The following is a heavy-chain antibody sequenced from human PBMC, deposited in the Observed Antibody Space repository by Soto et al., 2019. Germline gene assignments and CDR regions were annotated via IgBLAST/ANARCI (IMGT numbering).Heavy chain of an antibody. V-gene: IGHV1-69*13. CDR2: IIPIFGTA. CDR1: GGTFSSYT. D-gene: IGHD5-18*01. J-gene: IGHJ5*02. Sequence: SVKVSCKASGGTFSSYTISWVRQAPGQGLEWMGGIIPIFGTANYAQKFQGRVTITADESTSTACMELSSLRSEDTAVYYCARIGLGYSYGYEGVPLDPWGQGTLVTVSS. CDR3: ARIGLGYSYGYEGVPLDP.